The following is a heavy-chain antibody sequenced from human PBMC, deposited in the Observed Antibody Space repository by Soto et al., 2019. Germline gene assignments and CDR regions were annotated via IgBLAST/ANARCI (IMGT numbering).Heavy chain of an antibody. V-gene: IGHV4-61*01. J-gene: IGHJ4*02. Sequence: QVQLQESGPGLLKPSETLSLTCTVSGDSVGSASYYWTWIRQPPGAGLEWIGYISATGSTNYNPFTKSRLTVSVDTSKNQFSLRLSSVTAADTAVYYCARDILGYSRAFDYWGQGTLVTVSP. D-gene: IGHD5-18*01. CDR2: ISATGST. CDR3: ARDILGYSRAFDY. CDR1: GDSVGSASYY.